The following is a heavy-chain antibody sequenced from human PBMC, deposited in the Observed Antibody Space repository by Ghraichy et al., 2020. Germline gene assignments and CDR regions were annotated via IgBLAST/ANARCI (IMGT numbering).Heavy chain of an antibody. J-gene: IGHJ6*03. CDR3: ARGRKLLLPPYYYYYMDV. CDR1: GGTFSSYA. V-gene: IGHV1-69*06. Sequence: SVKVSCKASGGTFSSYAISWVRQAPGQGLEWMGGIIPIFGTANYAQKFQGRVTITADKSTSTAYMELSSLRSEDTAVYYCARGRKLLLPPYYYYYMDVWGKGTTVTVSS. D-gene: IGHD3-22*01. CDR2: IIPIFGTA.